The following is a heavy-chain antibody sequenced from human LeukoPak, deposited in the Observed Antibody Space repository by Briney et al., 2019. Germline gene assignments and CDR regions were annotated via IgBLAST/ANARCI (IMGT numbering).Heavy chain of an antibody. CDR1: GGSFSGYY. CDR2: INHSGST. CDR3: ARGPVIVVVVAATPRYGMDV. Sequence: SETLSLTCAVYGGSFSGYYWSWIRQPPGKGLESIGEINHSGSTNYNPSLKSRVTISVDTSKNQFSLKLSSVTAADTAVYYCARGPVIVVVVAATPRYGMDVWGQGTTVTVSS. V-gene: IGHV4-34*01. D-gene: IGHD2-15*01. J-gene: IGHJ6*02.